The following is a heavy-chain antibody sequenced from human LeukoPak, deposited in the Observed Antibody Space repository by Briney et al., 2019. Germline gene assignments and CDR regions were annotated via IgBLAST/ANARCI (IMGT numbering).Heavy chain of an antibody. CDR3: ARDTMPIYGSGHNSYGMDV. CDR2: ISSSSSYI. Sequence: GGSLRLSCAASGFTFSSYSMNWVRQAPGKGLEWVSSISSSSSYIYYADSVKGRFTISRDNANNSLYLQMDSLGADDTAVYYSARDTMPIYGSGHNSYGMDVWGKGTTVTVSS. D-gene: IGHD3-10*01. V-gene: IGHV3-21*01. CDR1: GFTFSSYS. J-gene: IGHJ6*04.